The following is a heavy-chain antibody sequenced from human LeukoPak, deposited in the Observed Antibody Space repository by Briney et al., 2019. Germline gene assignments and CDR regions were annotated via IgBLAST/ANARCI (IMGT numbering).Heavy chain of an antibody. V-gene: IGHV3-30*18. CDR2: ISYDGSNK. CDR3: AKDPRRSRNYDYYYYYGMDV. D-gene: IGHD4-11*01. CDR1: GFTFSSYG. J-gene: IGHJ6*02. Sequence: GGSLRLSCAASGFTFSSYGMHWVRQAPGKGLEWVAVISYDGSNKYYADSVKGRFTISRDNSKNTLYLQMNSLRAEDTAVFYCAKDPRRSRNYDYYYYYGMDVWGQGTTVTVSS.